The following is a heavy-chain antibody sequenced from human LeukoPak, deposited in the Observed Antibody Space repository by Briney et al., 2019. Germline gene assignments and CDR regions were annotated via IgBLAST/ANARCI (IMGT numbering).Heavy chain of an antibody. J-gene: IGHJ4*02. Sequence: SDTLSLTCTVSGGSVSSSSYYWGWIRQPPGKGLEWIGTVNHDGTTYHNPSLKSRVTISVDTSKNQFSLKLSSVTAADTAEYYCARVQDTTMGHFDYWGQGTLVTVSS. CDR1: GGSVSSSSYY. D-gene: IGHD1-1*01. CDR3: ARVQDTTMGHFDY. CDR2: VNHDGTT. V-gene: IGHV4-39*07.